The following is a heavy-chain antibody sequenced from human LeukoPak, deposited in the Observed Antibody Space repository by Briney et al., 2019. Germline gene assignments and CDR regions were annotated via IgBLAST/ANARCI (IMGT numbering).Heavy chain of an antibody. V-gene: IGHV1-18*01. J-gene: IGHJ4*02. CDR1: GYTFTSYG. CDR2: ISAYNGNT. Sequence: ASVKVSCKASGYTFTSYGISWVRQAPGQGLEWMGWISAYNGNTNYAQKFQGRVTMTRDTSISTAYMELSRLRSDDTAVYYCASWSSYCSSTSCYVFDYWGQGTLVTVSS. CDR3: ASWSSYCSSTSCYVFDY. D-gene: IGHD2-2*01.